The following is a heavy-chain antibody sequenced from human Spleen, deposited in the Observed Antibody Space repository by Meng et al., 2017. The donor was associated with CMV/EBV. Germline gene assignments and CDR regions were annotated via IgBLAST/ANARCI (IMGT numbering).Heavy chain of an antibody. Sequence: SLSRVVYGGSFRGHFWSWLRQPPGKGLEWIGEINHGGSSSYNPSLKSRLTISVDTSKNQISLNLSSVTAADTAVYFCARGGLGGFDYWGQGTLVTVSS. J-gene: IGHJ4*02. CDR3: ARGGLGGFDY. CDR2: INHGGSS. CDR1: GGSFRGHF. V-gene: IGHV4-34*01.